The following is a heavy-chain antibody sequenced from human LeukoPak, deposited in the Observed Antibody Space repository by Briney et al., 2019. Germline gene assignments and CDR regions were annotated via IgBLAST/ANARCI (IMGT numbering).Heavy chain of an antibody. CDR3: SRHVESLSGYFDD. CDR1: GFTFSGSA. CDR2: IRSKANNYAT. V-gene: IGHV3-73*01. D-gene: IGHD3-16*02. Sequence: GGSLRLSCAASGFTFSGSAMRWVRQASGKGLEWVGRIRSKANNYATAYAASVKGRFTISRDDSKNTAYLQMNSLKTGDTAVYYCSRHVESLSGYFDDWGQGTLVTVSS. J-gene: IGHJ4*02.